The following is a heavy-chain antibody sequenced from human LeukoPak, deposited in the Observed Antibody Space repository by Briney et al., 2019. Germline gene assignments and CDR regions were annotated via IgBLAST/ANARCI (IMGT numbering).Heavy chain of an antibody. D-gene: IGHD4-11*01. Sequence: PGRSLRLSCAASKFTFIHYGMHWVRQAPGKGLQWVAVIWSDGANQYYADSVKGRFTISRDNSNKMVYLQMNSLRADDTGVYYCAKDAQRGFDYSNSLEYWGQGALVIVSS. V-gene: IGHV3-33*06. CDR3: AKDAQRGFDYSNSLEY. CDR2: IWSDGANQ. CDR1: KFTFIHYG. J-gene: IGHJ4*02.